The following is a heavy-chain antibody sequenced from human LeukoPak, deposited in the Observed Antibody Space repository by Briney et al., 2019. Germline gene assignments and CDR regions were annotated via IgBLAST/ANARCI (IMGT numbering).Heavy chain of an antibody. J-gene: IGHJ4*02. CDR2: INHSGST. CDR3: AGGLKYYFDY. CDR1: GGSFSGYY. V-gene: IGHV4-34*01. Sequence: PSETLSLTCAVYGGSFSGYYWSWIRQPPGKGLEWIGEINHSGSTNYNPSLKSRVTISVDTSKNQFSLKLSSVTAADTAVYYCAGGLKYYFDYWGQGTLVTVSS.